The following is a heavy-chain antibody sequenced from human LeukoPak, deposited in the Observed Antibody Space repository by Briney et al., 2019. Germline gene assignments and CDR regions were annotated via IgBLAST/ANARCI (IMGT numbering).Heavy chain of an antibody. CDR3: ASRKLGNDY. Sequence: SETLSLTCTVSGGSISSYYWSWIRQSPGKALEWIGYIYYTETSYNPSLKSRVTISADTSRDQFSLKLSSVTAADTAVYYCASRKLGNDYWGQGILVTVTS. D-gene: IGHD7-27*01. J-gene: IGHJ4*02. CDR1: GGSISSYY. CDR2: IYYTET. V-gene: IGHV4-59*01.